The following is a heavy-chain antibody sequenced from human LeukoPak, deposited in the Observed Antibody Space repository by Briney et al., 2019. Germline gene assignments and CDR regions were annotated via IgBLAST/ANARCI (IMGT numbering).Heavy chain of an antibody. CDR2: ISVASNT. Sequence: GGSLRLSCAASGLAFSSYAMSWVRQAPGKGLEWVSTISVASNTFYADSVEGRFTISRDNSRNTVYLQMTSLRADDTAVYYCADYGVSGVRDNFYWGQGTLVTVSS. CDR1: GLAFSSYA. V-gene: IGHV3-23*01. CDR3: ADYGVSGVRDNFY. J-gene: IGHJ4*02. D-gene: IGHD3-3*01.